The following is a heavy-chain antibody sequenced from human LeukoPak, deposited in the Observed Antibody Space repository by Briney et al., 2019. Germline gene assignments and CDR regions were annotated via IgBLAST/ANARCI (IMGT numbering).Heavy chain of an antibody. CDR1: GLTFSTYS. V-gene: IGHV3-21*01. CDR2: ISSSSGFI. D-gene: IGHD3-9*01. CDR3: ARGQYFDWLLQTPQWWFDP. J-gene: IGHJ5*02. Sequence: GGSLRLSCAASGLTFSTYSMNWVRQAPGKGLEWVSSISSSSGFIYYADSVKGRFTISRDNAENSLYLQMKSLRAEDTAVYYCARGQYFDWLLQTPQWWFDPWGQGTLVTVSS.